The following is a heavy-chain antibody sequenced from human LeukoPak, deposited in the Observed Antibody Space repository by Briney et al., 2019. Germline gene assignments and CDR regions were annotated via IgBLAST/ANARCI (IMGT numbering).Heavy chain of an antibody. CDR1: GFTFSSYE. D-gene: IGHD5-24*01. CDR2: ISNEGSHT. J-gene: IGHJ4*02. V-gene: IGHV3-74*01. CDR3: ARVTGGYNLVDY. Sequence: GGSLRLSCAASGFTFSSYEMNWARQAPGKGLVWVSRISNEGSHTFYADSVKGRFAMSRDNAKNTLYLQMNSLRAEDTAVYYCARVTGGYNLVDYWGQGTLVTVSS.